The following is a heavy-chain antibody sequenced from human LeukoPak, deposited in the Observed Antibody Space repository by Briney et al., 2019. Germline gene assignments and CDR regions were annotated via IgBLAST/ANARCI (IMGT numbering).Heavy chain of an antibody. Sequence: SETLSLTCTVSGASFSSSTYYWGWIRQPPGKGLEWIGSIYYSGSTYYNPSLKSRVTMSVDTSKNQFSLKLSSVTAADTAVYCCARHAGGIAAAGTRPFDYWGQGTLVTVSS. CDR1: GASFSSSTYY. D-gene: IGHD6-13*01. CDR3: ARHAGGIAAAGTRPFDY. CDR2: IYYSGST. V-gene: IGHV4-39*01. J-gene: IGHJ4*02.